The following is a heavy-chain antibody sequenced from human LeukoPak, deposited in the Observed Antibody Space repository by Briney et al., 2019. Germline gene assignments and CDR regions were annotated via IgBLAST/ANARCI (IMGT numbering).Heavy chain of an antibody. Sequence: PSETLSLTCTVSGGSISSYYWSWIRQPPGKGLEWIGYIYYSGSTNYNPSLKSRVTISVDTSKNQFSLKLSSVTAADTAVYYCARHRSSSLLYYFDYWGQGTLVTVSS. CDR2: IYYSGST. CDR3: ARHRSSSLLYYFDY. V-gene: IGHV4-59*08. J-gene: IGHJ4*02. CDR1: GGSISSYY. D-gene: IGHD6-13*01.